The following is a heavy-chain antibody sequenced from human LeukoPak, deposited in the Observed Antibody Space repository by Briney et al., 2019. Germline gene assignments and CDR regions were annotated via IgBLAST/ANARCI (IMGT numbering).Heavy chain of an antibody. CDR3: AKDENYGDYEGAFDI. CDR1: GLTFSSYE. J-gene: IGHJ3*02. V-gene: IGHV3-48*03. D-gene: IGHD4-17*01. CDR2: ISSSGSTI. Sequence: GGSLRLSSAASGLTFSSYEMNWVRKAPGKGLEWVSYISSSGSTIYYADSVKGRFTSSRDNSKNTVYLQMNSLRAEDTAVYYCAKDENYGDYEGAFDIWGQGTRVTVSS.